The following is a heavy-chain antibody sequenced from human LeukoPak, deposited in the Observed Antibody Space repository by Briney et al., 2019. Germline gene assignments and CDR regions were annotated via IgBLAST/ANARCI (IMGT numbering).Heavy chain of an antibody. CDR3: ARAPSEIGGYYPEYFRH. D-gene: IGHD3-22*01. CDR1: GFTFSSYW. V-gene: IGHV3-74*01. Sequence: GGSLRLSCAASGFTFSSYWMHWVRQAPGKGLVWVSRIKSDGSTNYADSVKGRFTIPRDNAKNTVSLQMNSLRAEDTGAYYCARAPSEIGGYYPEYFRHWGQGTLVTVSS. CDR2: IKSDGST. J-gene: IGHJ1*01.